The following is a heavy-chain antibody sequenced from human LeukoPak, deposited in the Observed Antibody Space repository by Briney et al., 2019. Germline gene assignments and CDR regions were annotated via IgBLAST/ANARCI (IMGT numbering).Heavy chain of an antibody. CDR3: ARGLGDADY. J-gene: IGHJ4*02. V-gene: IGHV4-34*01. CDR1: GGSFSGYY. Sequence: SETLSLTCAVYGGSFSGYYWSWIRQPPGKGLEWIGEINHSGSTNYNPSLKSRVTISVDTSKNQFSLKLSSVTAADTAVYYCARGLGDADYWGQGTLVTVSS. CDR2: INHSGST. D-gene: IGHD5-24*01.